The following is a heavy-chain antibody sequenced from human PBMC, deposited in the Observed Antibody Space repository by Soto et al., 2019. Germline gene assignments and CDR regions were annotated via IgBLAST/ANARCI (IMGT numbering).Heavy chain of an antibody. CDR2: IYHSGST. CDR3: ARVPDV. CDR1: GGSISRGGYS. V-gene: IGHV4-30-2*01. J-gene: IGHJ6*02. Sequence: QLQLQESGSGLVKPSQTLSLTCAVSGGSISRGGYSWGWIRQPPGKGLEWIGYIYHSGSTYYNPSRKTRVTISVDMSKNQSSLKLSSVTAADTAVYYCARVPDVWGQGPTVTVSS.